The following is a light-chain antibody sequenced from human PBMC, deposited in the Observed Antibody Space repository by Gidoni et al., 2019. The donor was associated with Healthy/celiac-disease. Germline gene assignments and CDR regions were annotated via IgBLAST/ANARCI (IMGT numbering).Light chain of an antibody. CDR3: AAWDDSLNGWV. J-gene: IGLJ3*02. V-gene: IGLV1-44*01. Sequence: HSVLTQPPSASGTPGQRVTISCPGSSANIGSNTVNWYQQLPGPAPKLLIYSNNQRPSVVPDRFSGSKSGTSASLAISGLQSEDEADYYCAAWDDSLNGWVFGGGTKLTVL. CDR1: SANIGSNT. CDR2: SNN.